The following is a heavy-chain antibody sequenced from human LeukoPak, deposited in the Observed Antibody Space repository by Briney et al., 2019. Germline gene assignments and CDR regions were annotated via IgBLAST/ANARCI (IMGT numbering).Heavy chain of an antibody. D-gene: IGHD3-3*01. CDR1: GGSISSGSYY. V-gene: IGHV4-61*02. CDR3: ARDGDFWSGYYPY. CDR2: IYTSGST. Sequence: SETLSLTCTVSGGSISSGSYYWSWIRQPAGKGLEWIGRIYTSGSTNYNPSLKSRVTISVDTSKNQSSLKLSSVTAADTAVYYCARDGDFWSGYYPYWGQGTLVTVSS. J-gene: IGHJ4*02.